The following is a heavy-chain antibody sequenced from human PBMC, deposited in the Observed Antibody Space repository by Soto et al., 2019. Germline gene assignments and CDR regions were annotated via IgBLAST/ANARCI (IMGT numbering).Heavy chain of an antibody. D-gene: IGHD3-22*01. CDR3: VRGDGDYYDGNGYLGRH. Sequence: EVQLVESGGGLVQPGGSLRLSCAASGFTFSSYWMHWVRQVPGKGPVWVSRIKNDGSGTYYADSVKGRLTMSRDKAKKTGHRQMNRLRAEDTAVYYFVRGDGDYYDGNGYLGRHWGQGPLVTVSS. CDR2: IKNDGSGT. J-gene: IGHJ4*02. CDR1: GFTFSSYW. V-gene: IGHV3-74*01.